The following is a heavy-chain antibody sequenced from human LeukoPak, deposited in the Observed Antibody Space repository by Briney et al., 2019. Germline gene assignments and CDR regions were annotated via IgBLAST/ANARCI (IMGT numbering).Heavy chain of an antibody. D-gene: IGHD4-23*01. J-gene: IGHJ4*02. CDR3: ARSPDALAADNSVAFDY. CDR2: LIPMFRRA. Sequence: ASVKVSFNPSVCTLSDHIISWVLETPGQGLEWMGSLIPMFRRANYSQNFHHRVTLSADRSTSTVYMELSRVRSEDTAVYYCARSPDALAADNSVAFDYWGQGTLVTVSS. CDR1: VCTLSDHI. V-gene: IGHV1-69*02.